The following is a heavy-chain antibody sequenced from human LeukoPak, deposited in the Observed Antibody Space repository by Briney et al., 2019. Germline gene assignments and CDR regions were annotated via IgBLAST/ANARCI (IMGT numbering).Heavy chain of an antibody. D-gene: IGHD2-15*01. CDR1: GFTFSSYA. V-gene: IGHV3-64*01. Sequence: GGSLRLSCAASGFTFSSYAMHWVRQAPGKGLEYVSAISSNGGSTYYANSVKGRFTISRDNSKNTLYLQMGSLRAEDMAVYYCARDPLREPVVAFFDYWGQGTLVTVSS. J-gene: IGHJ4*02. CDR3: ARDPLREPVVAFFDY. CDR2: ISSNGGST.